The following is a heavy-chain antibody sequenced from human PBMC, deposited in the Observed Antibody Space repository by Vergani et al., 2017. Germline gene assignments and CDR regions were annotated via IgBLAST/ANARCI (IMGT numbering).Heavy chain of an antibody. Sequence: QVQLVQSGAEVKKPGSSVKVSCKASGGTFSSYAISWVRQAPGQGLEWMGGIIPIFGTANYEQKFQGRVTITADESTSTAYMRLSSLRSEDTAVYYCARGTHSNCSGGSGLSPYCNGMDVWGQGP. CDR3: ARGTHSNCSGGSGLSPYCNGMDV. D-gene: IGHD2-15*01. V-gene: IGHV1-69*12. CDR1: GGTFSSYA. J-gene: IGHJ6*02. CDR2: IIPIFGTA.